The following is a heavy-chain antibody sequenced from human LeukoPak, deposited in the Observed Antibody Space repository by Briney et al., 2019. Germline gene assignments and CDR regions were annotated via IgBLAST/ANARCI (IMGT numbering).Heavy chain of an antibody. Sequence: PGGSLRLSCAASGFIFSTYEMNWVRQAPGKGLEWVSYISTTGRTTYYADSVQGRFTMSRDNAKSSVFLQVDSLRADDTAVYYCARGHYELWYWGQGTLVTVSS. CDR3: ARGHYELWY. D-gene: IGHD3-16*01. V-gene: IGHV3-48*03. CDR2: ISTTGRTT. J-gene: IGHJ1*01. CDR1: GFIFSTYE.